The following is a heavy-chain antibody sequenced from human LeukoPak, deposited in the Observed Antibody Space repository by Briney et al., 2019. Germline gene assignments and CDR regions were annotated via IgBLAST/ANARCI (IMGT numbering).Heavy chain of an antibody. J-gene: IGHJ4*02. CDR2: IKMDGSEK. CDR3: VSGYTASSY. V-gene: IGHV3-7*01. D-gene: IGHD3-16*02. CDR1: GFMFSTYW. Sequence: PGGSLRLSCAASGFMFSTYWMTWVRQAPGKGLEWVANIKMDGSEKNYANSVKGRFTISRDNAKNSLFLQMNSLRVDDTAVFYCVSGYTASSYWGQGTLVTVSS.